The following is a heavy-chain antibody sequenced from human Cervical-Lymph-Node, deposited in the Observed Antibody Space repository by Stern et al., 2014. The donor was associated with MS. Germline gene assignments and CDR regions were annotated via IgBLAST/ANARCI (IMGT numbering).Heavy chain of an antibody. D-gene: IGHD3-10*01. Sequence: DQLVESGGGVVQPGRSLRLSCAASGFTFSTYGIHWVRQAPGKGLEWVAVIWYDGSKKYYADSVKGRFNIARDNYKNTVYLQMNSLRAEDTAVYYCARDLRGSLDPWGQGTLVTVYS. CDR3: ARDLRGSLDP. CDR2: IWYDGSKK. V-gene: IGHV3-33*01. J-gene: IGHJ5*02. CDR1: GFTFSTYG.